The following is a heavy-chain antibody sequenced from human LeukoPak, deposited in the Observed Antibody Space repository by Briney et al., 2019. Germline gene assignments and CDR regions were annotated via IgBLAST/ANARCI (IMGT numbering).Heavy chain of an antibody. D-gene: IGHD7-27*01. CDR2: IYHSVST. Sequence: MTSQTLSLTCTVSGGPISSGGYYWSWIRQPPGKGLEWIGYIYHSVSTYYHPSIKSQVTISVDRSKNQFSLKLISVTAADTAVYYCARAATGASGAFCICGERTMVTVSS. J-gene: IGHJ3*02. CDR3: ARAATGASGAFCI. CDR1: GGPISSGGYY. V-gene: IGHV4-30-2*01.